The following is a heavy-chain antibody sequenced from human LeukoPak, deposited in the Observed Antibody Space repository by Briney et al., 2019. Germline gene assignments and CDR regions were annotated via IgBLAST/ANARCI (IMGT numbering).Heavy chain of an antibody. V-gene: IGHV3-48*01. Sequence: GGSLRLSCAASGFTFSSYSMNWVRQAPGKGLEWVSYISSSSSTIYYADSVKGRFTISRDNAKNSLYLQMNSLRAEDTAVYYCARAPRSSAFDIWGQGTMVTVSS. CDR2: ISSSSSTI. CDR3: ARAPRSSAFDI. CDR1: GFTFSSYS. J-gene: IGHJ3*02.